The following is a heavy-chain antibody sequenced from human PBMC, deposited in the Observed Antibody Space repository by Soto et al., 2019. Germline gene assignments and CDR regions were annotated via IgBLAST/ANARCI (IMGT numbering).Heavy chain of an antibody. CDR3: GAEVAEDGEGELDY. J-gene: IGHJ4*02. D-gene: IGHD3-16*01. V-gene: IGHV3-15*01. Sequence: EVQLMESGGGLVEPGGSLRLSCTASGFSFTIAWMTWVRQAPGKGLEWLGRVKSRSSGGTVDYAAPVKGRFTISRDDSKNTVILQKNSLKMEDTAVYHCGAEVAEDGEGELDYWGQGALVTVSS. CDR1: GFSFTIAW. CDR2: VKSRSSGGTV.